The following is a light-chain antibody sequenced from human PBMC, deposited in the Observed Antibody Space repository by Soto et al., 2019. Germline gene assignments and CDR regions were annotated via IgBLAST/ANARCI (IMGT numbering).Light chain of an antibody. CDR3: QQYNIWPPLYT. J-gene: IGKJ2*01. Sequence: EIVLTQSPGTLSLSPGDRATLSCRASQSVSSNYLAWYQQKLGQAPRLLIYGASSRATGIPVRFSGSGSGTEFTLTISSLQSEDFAVYYCQQYNIWPPLYTFGQGTKL. V-gene: IGKV3-20*01. CDR1: QSVSSNY. CDR2: GAS.